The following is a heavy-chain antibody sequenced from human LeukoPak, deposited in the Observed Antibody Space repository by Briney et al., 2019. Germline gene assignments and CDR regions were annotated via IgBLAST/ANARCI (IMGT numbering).Heavy chain of an antibody. J-gene: IGHJ4*02. CDR2: ISSSGSTI. CDR1: GFTFSDYY. D-gene: IGHD6-13*01. Sequence: LGGSLRLSCAASGFTFSDYYMSWIRQAPGKGLEWVSYISSSGSTIYYAASVKGRFTISRDNGKNSLYLQMNSLRAEDTAVYYCARDASIAAAEDDYWGQGTLVTVSS. V-gene: IGHV3-11*04. CDR3: ARDASIAAAEDDY.